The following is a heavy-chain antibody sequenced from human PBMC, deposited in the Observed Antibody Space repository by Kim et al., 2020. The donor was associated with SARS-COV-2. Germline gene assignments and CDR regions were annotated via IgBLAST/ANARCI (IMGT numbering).Heavy chain of an antibody. CDR3: ARDLRGHSSGYYLSGNFDY. D-gene: IGHD3-22*01. Sequence: GRVTITADKSTSTAYMELSSLRSEDTAVYYCARDLRGHSSGYYLSGNFDYWGQGTLVTVSS. V-gene: IGHV1-69*04. J-gene: IGHJ4*02.